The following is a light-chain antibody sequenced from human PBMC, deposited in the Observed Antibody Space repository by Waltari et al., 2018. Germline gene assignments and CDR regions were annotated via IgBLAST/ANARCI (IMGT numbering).Light chain of an antibody. CDR2: EVI. CDR1: SSDIGSYNL. CDR3: SSNAAGSSYVV. V-gene: IGLV2-23*02. Sequence: QSALTQPAPVPGPPGQSITIPCTGTSSDIGSYNLVSWYQQHPGKVPKPIIYEVINGPPGISGRFSGSKSGNAASLTITGLQGEDGADYYCSSNAAGSSYVVFGGGTRLTVL. J-gene: IGLJ2*01.